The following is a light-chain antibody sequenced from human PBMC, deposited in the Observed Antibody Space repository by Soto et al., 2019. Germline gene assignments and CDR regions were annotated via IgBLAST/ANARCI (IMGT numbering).Light chain of an antibody. CDR2: GAS. J-gene: IGKJ5*01. Sequence: EIVLTQSPGTLSLSPGERATLSCRASQSVSSSSLAWYQQKPGQAPRLLMYGASNRATGIPDRFSGSGSGTDFTLTISRLEPEDFAVYYCQQYGSPPITFGQGTRLEIK. CDR3: QQYGSPPIT. V-gene: IGKV3-20*01. CDR1: QSVSSSS.